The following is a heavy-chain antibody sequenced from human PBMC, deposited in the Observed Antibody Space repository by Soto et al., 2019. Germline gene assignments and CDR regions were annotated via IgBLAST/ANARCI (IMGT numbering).Heavy chain of an antibody. V-gene: IGHV1-18*01. CDR3: ARGPPLGAVY. CDR1: GYTFTSYG. Sequence: QVQLVQSGAEVKKPGASVKASCQASGYTFTSYGISWVRKAPGQGLEWMGWISAYNGTTNYAQKLQGRVTMTTGTTTSTAYMELRSLRSDDTAVDFCARGPPLGAVYWGRGSLVTVAS. D-gene: IGHD3-16*01. CDR2: ISAYNGTT. J-gene: IGHJ4*02.